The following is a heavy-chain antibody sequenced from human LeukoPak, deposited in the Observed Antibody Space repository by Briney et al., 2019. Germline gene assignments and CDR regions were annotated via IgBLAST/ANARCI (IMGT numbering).Heavy chain of an antibody. D-gene: IGHD1-1*01. Sequence: SETLSLTCTVSGGSISSYYWSWIRQPPGKGLEWIGYIYYSGSTNYNPSLKSRVTISVDTSKNQFSLKLSSVTAADTAVYYCARDLPATGVDWGQGTLVTVSS. CDR3: ARDLPATGVD. V-gene: IGHV4-59*12. CDR1: GGSISSYY. J-gene: IGHJ4*02. CDR2: IYYSGST.